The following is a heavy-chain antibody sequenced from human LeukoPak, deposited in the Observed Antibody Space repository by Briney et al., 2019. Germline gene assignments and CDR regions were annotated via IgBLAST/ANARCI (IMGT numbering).Heavy chain of an antibody. D-gene: IGHD2/OR15-2a*01. V-gene: IGHV3-23*01. J-gene: IGHJ4*02. CDR1: GFSFSSYA. Sequence: GGSLRLSCAASGFSFSSYAMYRVRQAPGKGLEWVSSISGSGANTYYADSVKGRFTISRDNSKNTLTLQMNSLKGEDTAIYYCAKDLWVSSRLGYFDYWGQGTLVTVSS. CDR3: AKDLWVSSRLGYFDY. CDR2: ISGSGANT.